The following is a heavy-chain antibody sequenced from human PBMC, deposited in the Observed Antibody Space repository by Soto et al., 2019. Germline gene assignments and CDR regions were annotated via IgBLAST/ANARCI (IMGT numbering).Heavy chain of an antibody. CDR3: ARAPLYCSSTSCYRGWFDP. D-gene: IGHD2-2*02. CDR2: IYHSGST. V-gene: IGHV4-30-2*01. J-gene: IGHJ5*02. CDR1: GGSISRGGYS. Sequence: QLQLQESGSGLVKPSQTLSLTCAVSGGSISRGGYSWSWIRQPPGKGLEWIGYIYHSGSTYYNPSLKSRVTISVDRSKNQFSLKLSSVTAADTAVYYCARAPLYCSSTSCYRGWFDPWGQGTLVTVSS.